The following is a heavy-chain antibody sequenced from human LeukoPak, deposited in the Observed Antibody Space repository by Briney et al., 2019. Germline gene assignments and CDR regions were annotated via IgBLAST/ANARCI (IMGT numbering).Heavy chain of an antibody. CDR1: RFTFTTSS. CDR2: ISFDGGKT. D-gene: IGHD3-22*01. V-gene: IGHV3-30*04. Sequence: GRSLRLSCAASRFTFTTSSMHWVRQAPGKGLEWVALISFDGGKTSYADSVRGRFTISRDNAKNSLYLQMNSLRAEDTAVYYCAREYYYDSSGYDAFDIWGQGTMVTVSS. CDR3: AREYYYDSSGYDAFDI. J-gene: IGHJ3*02.